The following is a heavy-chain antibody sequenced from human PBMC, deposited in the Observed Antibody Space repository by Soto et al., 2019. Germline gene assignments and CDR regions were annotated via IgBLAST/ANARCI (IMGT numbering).Heavy chain of an antibody. CDR2: IIPIFGTA. J-gene: IGHJ4*02. CDR1: GGTFSSYA. V-gene: IGHV1-69*13. CDR3: ARAYYYYGSGSYYKYYFDY. D-gene: IGHD3-10*01. Sequence: GASVKVSCKASGGTFSSYAISWVRQAPGQGLEWMGGIIPIFGTANYAQKFQGRVTITADESTSTAYMELSSLRSEDTAVYYCARAYYYYGSGSYYKYYFDYWGQGTLVTVSS.